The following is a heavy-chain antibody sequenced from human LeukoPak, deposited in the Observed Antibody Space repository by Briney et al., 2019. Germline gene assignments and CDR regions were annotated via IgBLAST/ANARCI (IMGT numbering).Heavy chain of an antibody. V-gene: IGHV3-30*02. CDR2: IRYDGSNK. Sequence: GGSLRLSCAASGFTFSSHGMHWVRQTPAKGLEWVAFIRYDGSNKYYADSVKGRFTISRDNSKNTLYLQMNSLRAEDTAVYYCAKETYYYDSSGYYYEGYFDYWGQGTLVTVSS. D-gene: IGHD3-22*01. CDR3: AKETYYYDSSGYYYEGYFDY. CDR1: GFTFSSHG. J-gene: IGHJ4*02.